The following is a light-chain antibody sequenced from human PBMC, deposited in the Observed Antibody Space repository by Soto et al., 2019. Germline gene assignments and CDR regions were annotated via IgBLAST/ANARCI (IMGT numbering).Light chain of an antibody. CDR2: EGS. CDR1: SSDVGSYNL. V-gene: IGLV2-23*01. Sequence: QSALTQPASVSGSPGQSITISCTGTSSDVGSYNLVSWYQQHPGKAPKLMIYEGSKRPSGVSNRFFGCKTGNTASLPISGLHAEDEEADYCCPAGGSSTPHVVFGGGTKVTVL. J-gene: IGLJ2*01. CDR3: CPAGGSSTPHVV.